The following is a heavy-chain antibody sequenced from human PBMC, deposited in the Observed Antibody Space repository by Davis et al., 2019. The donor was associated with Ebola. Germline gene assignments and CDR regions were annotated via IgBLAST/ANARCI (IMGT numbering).Heavy chain of an antibody. V-gene: IGHV3-23*01. D-gene: IGHD2-2*01. Sequence: PGGSLRLSCAASGFTFSSYAMSWVRQAPGKGLEWVSAISGSGGSTYYEDSVKGRFTISRDNSKNTLYLQMNSLRAEDTAVYYCAKDGVRSVVVPAARPIQHWGQGTLVTVSS. CDR1: GFTFSSYA. J-gene: IGHJ1*01. CDR2: ISGSGGST. CDR3: AKDGVRSVVVPAARPIQH.